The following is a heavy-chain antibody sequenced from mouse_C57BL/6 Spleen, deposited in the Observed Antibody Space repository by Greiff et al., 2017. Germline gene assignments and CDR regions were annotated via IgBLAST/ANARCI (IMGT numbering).Heavy chain of an antibody. V-gene: IGHV14-3*01. CDR2: IDPANGNT. CDR3: ALIYYDYDGFAY. J-gene: IGHJ3*01. CDR1: GFNIKNTY. D-gene: IGHD2-4*01. Sequence: EVQLQQSVAELVRPGASVKLSCTASGFNIKNTYMPWVKQRPEQGLEWIGRIDPANGNTKYAPKFQGKATITADTSSNTAYLQLSSLTSEDTAIYYCALIYYDYDGFAYWGQGTLVTVSA.